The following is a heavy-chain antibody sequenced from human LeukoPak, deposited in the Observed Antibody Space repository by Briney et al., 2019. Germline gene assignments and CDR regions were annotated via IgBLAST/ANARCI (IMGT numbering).Heavy chain of an antibody. CDR2: ITSGSSPI. J-gene: IGHJ5*02. CDR3: AAGGGVNNWFDP. D-gene: IGHD2-15*01. V-gene: IGHV3-48*04. CDR1: GFTFSSYS. Sequence: GGSLRLSCAASGFTFSSYSMNWVRQAPGKGLEWVSDITSGSSPIYYAESVKGRFTISRDNSKNSLYLQMNSLRAEDTAVYYCAAGGGVNNWFDPWGQGTLVTVSS.